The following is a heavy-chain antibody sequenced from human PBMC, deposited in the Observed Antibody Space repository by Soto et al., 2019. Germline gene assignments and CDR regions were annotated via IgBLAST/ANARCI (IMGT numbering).Heavy chain of an antibody. J-gene: IGHJ4*02. CDR1: GGCFSGYY. D-gene: IGHD2-15*01. CDR3: ARPGVAASGNFDS. Sequence: SETLSLTCAVCGGCFSGYYWAWIRQPPGRGLEWIGEINNLGSTHHNPSLKSRVTLSADTSKSQFSLEIKSLTAADTAVYYCARPGVAASGNFDSWGPGTLVTVSS. V-gene: IGHV4-34*01. CDR2: INNLGST.